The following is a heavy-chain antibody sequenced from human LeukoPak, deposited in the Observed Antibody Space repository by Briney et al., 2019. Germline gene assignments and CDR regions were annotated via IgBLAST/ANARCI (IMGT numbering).Heavy chain of an antibody. V-gene: IGHV5-51*04. CDR1: GHSFTSYW. J-gene: IGHJ5*02. Sequence: GEALQISCKGSGHSFTSYWIGWVRQLPGKGLEWMGIIYPGDSDTRYSPSFQGQVTISADKPISTAYLQWSSLKASDTAMYYCAVSGYDFGWFDPWGQGTLVTVS. D-gene: IGHD5-12*01. CDR3: AVSGYDFGWFDP. CDR2: IYPGDSDT.